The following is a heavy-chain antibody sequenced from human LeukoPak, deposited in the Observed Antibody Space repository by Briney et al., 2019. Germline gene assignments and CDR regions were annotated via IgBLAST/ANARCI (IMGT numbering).Heavy chain of an antibody. CDR2: ISFNGTNQ. D-gene: IGHD1-1*01. V-gene: IGHV3-30*04. J-gene: IGHJ5*02. CDR3: ARDPRAASYNWNDLCWFDP. Sequence: GGSLRLSCVVSGLTFSSYAMHWVRQAPDKGPEWLAIISFNGTNQYYADSVKGRFTISRDNSKNTLYLQMSSLRVEDTAIYYCARDPRAASYNWNDLCWFDPWGQGTLVTVSS. CDR1: GLTFSSYA.